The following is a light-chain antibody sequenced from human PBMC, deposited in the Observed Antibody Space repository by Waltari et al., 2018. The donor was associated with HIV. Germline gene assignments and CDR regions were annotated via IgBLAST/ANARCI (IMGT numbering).Light chain of an antibody. CDR3: CSYGGRPILWV. Sequence: QSALTQPASVSGSLGQSITISCTGTSHDVGTYNLVSWYQQHPGKAPRLLIYEVTKRPAGVSSRFSGSKSGYTAALKISGLQAEDEADYYCCSYGGRPILWVFGGGTNLTVL. V-gene: IGLV2-23*02. CDR2: EVT. J-gene: IGLJ3*02. CDR1: SHDVGTYNL.